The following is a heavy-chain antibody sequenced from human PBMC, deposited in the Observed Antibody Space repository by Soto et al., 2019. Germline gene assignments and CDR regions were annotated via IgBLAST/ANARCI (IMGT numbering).Heavy chain of an antibody. D-gene: IGHD3-10*01. CDR2: IHYGGRT. CDR1: NGSISGYY. Sequence: SETLSLTCCVSNGSISGYYWTWIRQPPGKILEWIGYIHYGGRTDYYPSLTRRSTMSADTSQNQFSLNLTPITAADTAVYYRGRVGVAIRNLFDSGGPGTL. CDR3: GRVGVAIRNLFDS. J-gene: IGHJ4*02. V-gene: IGHV4-59*12.